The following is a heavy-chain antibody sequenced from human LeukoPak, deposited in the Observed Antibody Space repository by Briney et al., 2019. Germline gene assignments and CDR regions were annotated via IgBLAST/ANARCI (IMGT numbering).Heavy chain of an antibody. Sequence: PSETLSLTCPVYGGSFSGYYWSWIRQPPGKGLEWIGEINHSGSTNYNPSLKSRVTISVDTSKNQFSLKLSSVTAADTAVYYCARGITGYWGQGTLVTVSS. D-gene: IGHD2-8*02. CDR1: GGSFSGYY. CDR2: INHSGST. CDR3: ARGITGY. V-gene: IGHV4-34*01. J-gene: IGHJ4*02.